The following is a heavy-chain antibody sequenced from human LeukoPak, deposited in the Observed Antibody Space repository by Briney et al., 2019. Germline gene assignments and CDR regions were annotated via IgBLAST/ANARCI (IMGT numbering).Heavy chain of an antibody. V-gene: IGHV3-48*02. J-gene: IGHJ4*02. CDR1: GFTFSSYR. CDR2: ISSSSSTI. Sequence: GGSLRLSCAASGFTFSSYRMNWVRQAPGKGLEWVSYISSSSSTIYYADSVKGRFTISRDNAKNSLYLQMNSLRDEDTAVYYCARSYSNYDLWVFFFDYWGQGTLVTVSS. D-gene: IGHD4-11*01. CDR3: ARSYSNYDLWVFFFDY.